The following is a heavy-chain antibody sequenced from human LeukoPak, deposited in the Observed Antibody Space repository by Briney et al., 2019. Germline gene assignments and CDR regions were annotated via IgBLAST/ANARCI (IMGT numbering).Heavy chain of an antibody. Sequence: PSETLSLTCAVYGGSFSGYYWSWIRQPPGKGLEWIGEINHSGSTNYNPSLKSRVTISVDTSKNQFSLKLSSVTAADTAVYYCARTPTSHGFDYWGQGTLVTVSS. D-gene: IGHD2-2*01. CDR1: GGSFSGYY. CDR3: ARTPTSHGFDY. J-gene: IGHJ4*02. V-gene: IGHV4-34*01. CDR2: INHSGST.